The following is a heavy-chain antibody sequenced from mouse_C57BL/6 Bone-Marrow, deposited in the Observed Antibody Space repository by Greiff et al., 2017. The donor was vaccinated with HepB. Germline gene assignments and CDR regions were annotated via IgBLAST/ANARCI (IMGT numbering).Heavy chain of an antibody. D-gene: IGHD1-1*01. J-gene: IGHJ1*03. Sequence: QVQLQQSGAELARPGASVKLSCKASGYTFTSYWMHWVKQRPGQGLEWIGEIDPSDSYTNYNQKFKGKSTLAVDKSSSTAYMQLSSLTSEDSAVYYCARLLRDFYWYFDVWGTGTTVTVSS. CDR3: ARLLRDFYWYFDV. CDR2: IDPSDSYT. V-gene: IGHV1-69*01. CDR1: GYTFTSYW.